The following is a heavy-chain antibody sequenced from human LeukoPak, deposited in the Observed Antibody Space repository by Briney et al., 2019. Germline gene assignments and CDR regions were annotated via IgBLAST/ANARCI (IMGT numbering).Heavy chain of an antibody. J-gene: IGHJ4*02. CDR2: ISGSGGST. Sequence: PGGSLRLSCAVSGFSVTNNYMSWVRQAPGKGLEWVSAISGSGGSTYYADSVKGRFTISRNNSKNTLYLQMSSLRAEDTAIYYCAKSLARTSTSKLVIYYFDYWGQGTLVTVSS. D-gene: IGHD2-8*01. CDR3: AKSLARTSTSKLVIYYFDY. V-gene: IGHV3-23*01. CDR1: GFSVTNNY.